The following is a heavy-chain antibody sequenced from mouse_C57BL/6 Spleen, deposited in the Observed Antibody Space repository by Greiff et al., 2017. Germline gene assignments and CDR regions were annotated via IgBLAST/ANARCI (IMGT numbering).Heavy chain of an antibody. D-gene: IGHD1-1*01. CDR1: GYTFTDYE. CDR3: TRGGSSYDWFAY. J-gene: IGHJ3*01. CDR2: IDPETGGT. Sequence: QVQLQQSGAELVRPGASVTLSCKASGYTFTDYEMHWVKQTPVHGLEWIGAIDPETGGTAYNQKFKGKAILTAEKSSSTAYMELRSLTSEDSAVYYCTRGGSSYDWFAYWGQGTLVTVSA. V-gene: IGHV1-15*01.